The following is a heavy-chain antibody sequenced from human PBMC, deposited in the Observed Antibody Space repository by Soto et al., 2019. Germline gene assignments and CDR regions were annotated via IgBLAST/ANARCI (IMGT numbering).Heavy chain of an antibody. Sequence: SETLSLTCAVSGGSVSSGSYYWSWIRQPPGKGLEWIGYIYYSGSTNYNPSLKSRVTISVDTSKNQFSLKLSSVTASDTAMYYCARTSAAGKYYDGMDVWGQGTTVTVSS. CDR3: ARTSAAGKYYDGMDV. CDR1: GGSVSSGSYY. V-gene: IGHV4-61*01. CDR2: IYYSGST. D-gene: IGHD6-13*01. J-gene: IGHJ6*02.